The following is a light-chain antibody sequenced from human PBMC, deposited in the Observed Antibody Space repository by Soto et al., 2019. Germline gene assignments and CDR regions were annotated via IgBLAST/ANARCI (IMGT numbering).Light chain of an antibody. CDR1: QSVRSN. J-gene: IGKJ5*01. V-gene: IGKV3-11*01. CDR3: QQRSNWPIT. Sequence: EMLMTQSPATVSVSPGERATLACRASQSVRSNLAWYQQEPGQAPRLLIYDASTRETGIPDRFSGSGSRTEFTLTISSLEPGDFAVYYCQQRSNWPITFGQGTRLEI. CDR2: DAS.